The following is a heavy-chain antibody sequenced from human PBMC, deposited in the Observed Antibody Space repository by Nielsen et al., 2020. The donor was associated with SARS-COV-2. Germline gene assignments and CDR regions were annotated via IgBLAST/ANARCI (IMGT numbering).Heavy chain of an antibody. J-gene: IGHJ4*02. CDR3: ARDSNYYDSSGYSTPFDY. CDR2: ISSNGGST. CDR1: GFTFSSYD. Sequence: GESLKISCAASGFTFSSYDMHWVRQAPGKGLEYVSAISSNGGSTYYADSVKGRFTISRDNSKNTLYLQMNSLRAEDTAVYYCARDSNYYDSSGYSTPFDYWGQGTLVTVSS. D-gene: IGHD3-22*01. V-gene: IGHV3-64*04.